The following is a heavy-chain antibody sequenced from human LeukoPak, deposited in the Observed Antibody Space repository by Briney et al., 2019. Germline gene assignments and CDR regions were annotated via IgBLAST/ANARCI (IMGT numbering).Heavy chain of an antibody. CDR2: IIPIFSTA. CDR1: GGTFSSYA. Sequence: SVKVSCKASGGTFSSYAISWVRQAPGQGLEWMGGIIPIFSTANYAQKFQGRVTITADESTSTAYMELSSLRSEDTAVYYCARDGYNPDYYYYYGMDVWGQGTTVTVSS. V-gene: IGHV1-69*13. J-gene: IGHJ6*02. D-gene: IGHD5-24*01. CDR3: ARDGYNPDYYYYYGMDV.